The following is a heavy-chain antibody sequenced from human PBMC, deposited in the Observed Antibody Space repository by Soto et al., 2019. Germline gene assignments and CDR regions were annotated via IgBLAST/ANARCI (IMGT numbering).Heavy chain of an antibody. CDR3: ARDTGDGTFDF. Sequence: GASVKVSCKACRYTFSSYARHWVRQARGEGLEWMGWINAGYGNTKSSQKFQDRVTISRDTSASTAYMELTSLRSEDTAVYYCARDTGDGTFDFWGQGTLVTVSS. CDR1: RYTFSSYA. V-gene: IGHV1-3*01. CDR2: INAGYGNT. D-gene: IGHD7-27*01. J-gene: IGHJ4*02.